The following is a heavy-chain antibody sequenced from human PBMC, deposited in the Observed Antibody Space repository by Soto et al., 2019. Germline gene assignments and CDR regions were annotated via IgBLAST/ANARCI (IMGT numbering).Heavy chain of an antibody. Sequence: QVKLVQSGTEVKKPGASMKVSCKASGYSFGTSGISWVRQAPGQGLEWVGWISAYNGNTNYEQKLQDRVNMTTDTSTNTAYLELRSLRSDDTAVYYCARAGQYYDSSGYANWGQGTLVTVSS. D-gene: IGHD3-22*01. CDR2: ISAYNGNT. V-gene: IGHV1-18*01. J-gene: IGHJ4*02. CDR1: GYSFGTSG. CDR3: ARAGQYYDSSGYAN.